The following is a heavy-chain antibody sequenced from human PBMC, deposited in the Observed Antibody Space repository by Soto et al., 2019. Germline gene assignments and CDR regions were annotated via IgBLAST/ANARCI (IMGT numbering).Heavy chain of an antibody. Sequence: EVQLLESGGGLVQPGGSLRLSCAASGFTFSNYAMNWVRQAPGKGLEWVSVISGSGGGTYYADSVKGRFTLSRDNSKNTLFLQMNSLRAEDTAVYYCAKAHNWKWGDGMDVWGQGTTVTVSS. CDR2: ISGSGGGT. D-gene: IGHD1-20*01. J-gene: IGHJ6*02. CDR3: AKAHNWKWGDGMDV. V-gene: IGHV3-23*01. CDR1: GFTFSNYA.